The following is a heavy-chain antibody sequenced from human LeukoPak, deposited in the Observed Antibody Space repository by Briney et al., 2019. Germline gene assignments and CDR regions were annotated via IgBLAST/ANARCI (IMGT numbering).Heavy chain of an antibody. CDR2: IKQDGSEK. V-gene: IGHV3-7*03. CDR3: ARGSRAVRWYFDL. D-gene: IGHD6-19*01. J-gene: IGHJ2*01. CDR1: GFTFSSYW. Sequence: GGSLRLSCAASGFTFSSYWMSWVRQAPGKGLEWVANIKQDGSEKYYVDSVKGRFTISRDNAKDSSYLQMNNLKAEDTAVYYCARGSRAVRWYFDLWGRGTLVTVSS.